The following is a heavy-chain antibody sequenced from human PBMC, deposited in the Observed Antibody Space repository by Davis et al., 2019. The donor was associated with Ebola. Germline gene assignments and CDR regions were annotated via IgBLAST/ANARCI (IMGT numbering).Heavy chain of an antibody. CDR1: GFNFRSYG. D-gene: IGHD2-15*01. CDR2: IWYDGSRK. CDR3: AIPDCSGANCYSVYIKN. J-gene: IGHJ4*02. V-gene: IGHV3-33*01. Sequence: PGGSLRLSCAASGFNFRSYGMHWVRQAPYKGLEWVAVIWYDGSRKYYGDSVKGRFTISRDNSNNLLYLQMNSLRAEDTAVYYCAIPDCSGANCYSVYIKNWGQGTLVTVSS.